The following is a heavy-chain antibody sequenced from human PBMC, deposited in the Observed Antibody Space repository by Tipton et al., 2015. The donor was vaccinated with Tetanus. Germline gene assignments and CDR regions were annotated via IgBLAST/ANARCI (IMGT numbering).Heavy chain of an antibody. J-gene: IGHJ4*02. Sequence: TLSLTCNVSGGSITSYYWSWIRQRPGRGLEWVGYVHYTGKDNYSPSLRSRVTLSVDTSKNQFSLKLTSVTAADTAVYYCARSFRPRRITMIRGALGYFDYWCQGSLVTVSS. CDR2: VHYTGKD. D-gene: IGHD3-10*01. V-gene: IGHV4-59*08. CDR3: ARSFRPRRITMIRGALGYFDY. CDR1: GGSITSYY.